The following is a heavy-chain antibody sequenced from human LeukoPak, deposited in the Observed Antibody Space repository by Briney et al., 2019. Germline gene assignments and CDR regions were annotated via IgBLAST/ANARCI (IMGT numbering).Heavy chain of an antibody. CDR2: IYNGGNT. CDR3: AAGPWELDF. V-gene: IGHV4-4*09. CDR1: GVSINTYY. J-gene: IGHJ4*02. Sequence: SETLSPTCTVSGVSINTYYASWIRQAPGKGLEFIGFIYNGGNTNYNPSLKSRATISVDTSNNQFSLRLTSVTAADTAMYYCAAGPWELDFWGQGTLVTVSS. D-gene: IGHD1-26*01.